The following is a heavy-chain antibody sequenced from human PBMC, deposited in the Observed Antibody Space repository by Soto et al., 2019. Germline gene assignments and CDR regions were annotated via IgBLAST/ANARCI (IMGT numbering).Heavy chain of an antibody. V-gene: IGHV1-8*01. CDR3: ARVAYSSGWDLDY. Sequence: AAVKVSCKASGYTFTSYDINWVRQATGQGLERMGWMNPNSGNTGYAQKFQGRVTMTRNTSISTAYMELSSLRSEDTAVYYCARVAYSSGWDLDYWGQGTLVTVSS. J-gene: IGHJ4*02. CDR1: GYTFTSYD. CDR2: MNPNSGNT. D-gene: IGHD6-19*01.